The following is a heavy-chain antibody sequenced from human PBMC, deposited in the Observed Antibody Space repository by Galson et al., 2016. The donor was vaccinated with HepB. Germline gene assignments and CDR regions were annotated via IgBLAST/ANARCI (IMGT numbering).Heavy chain of an antibody. V-gene: IGHV3-30-3*01. CDR3: ARGKGFLEWLSHYYYHGMDV. J-gene: IGHJ6*02. CDR2: ISFDGNKK. D-gene: IGHD3-3*01. CDR1: GFTFSSFV. Sequence: SLRLSCAASGFTFSSFVMHWVRQAPGKGLDWVAVISFDGNKKDYADSVKGRFTISRDNSKNTLYLQMNSLRAEDTAVYYCARGKGFLEWLSHYYYHGMDVWGQGNTVTVSS.